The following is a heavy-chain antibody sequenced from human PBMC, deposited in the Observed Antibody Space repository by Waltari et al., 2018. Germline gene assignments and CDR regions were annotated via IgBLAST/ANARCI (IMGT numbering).Heavy chain of an antibody. D-gene: IGHD1-26*01. CDR2: FDPEDGET. J-gene: IGHJ6*02. V-gene: IGHV1-24*01. Sequence: QVQLVQSGAEVKKPGASVKVSCKVSGYTLTELSMHWVRQAPGKGLEWMGGFDPEDGETSYAQKCQGRVTITTDESTSTAYMELSSLRSEDTAVYYCAMWSYAYYYYGMDVWGQGTTVTVSS. CDR1: GYTLTELS. CDR3: AMWSYAYYYYGMDV.